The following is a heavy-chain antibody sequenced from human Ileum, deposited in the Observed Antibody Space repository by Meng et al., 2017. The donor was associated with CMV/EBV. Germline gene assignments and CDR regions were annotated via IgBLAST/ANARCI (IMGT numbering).Heavy chain of an antibody. V-gene: IGHV4-34*01. CDR2: INNRGST. D-gene: IGHD3-3*01. CDR3: ARASPQRRFLSY. Sequence: LQQWGAGQLKPSETLSLVSHVHNSAFSDYYWTWIRQSPGKGLEWIGEINNRGSTNYNPSLKSRVTISIDTSRNQFSLKLTSMTAADTAVYYCARASPQRRFLSYWGQGTLVTVSS. J-gene: IGHJ4*02. CDR1: NSAFSDYY.